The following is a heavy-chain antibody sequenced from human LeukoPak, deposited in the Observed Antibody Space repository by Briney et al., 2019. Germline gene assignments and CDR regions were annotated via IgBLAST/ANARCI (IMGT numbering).Heavy chain of an antibody. CDR1: GYTFTGYY. CDR3: AGDDWGDYWYFDL. Sequence: ASVKVSCKASGYTFTGYYMHWVRQAPGQGLEWMGRINPNSGGTNYAQKFQGRVTMTRDTSISTAYMELSRLRSDDTAVYYCAGDDWGDYWYFDLWGRGTLVTVSS. J-gene: IGHJ2*01. D-gene: IGHD3-9*01. V-gene: IGHV1-2*06. CDR2: INPNSGGT.